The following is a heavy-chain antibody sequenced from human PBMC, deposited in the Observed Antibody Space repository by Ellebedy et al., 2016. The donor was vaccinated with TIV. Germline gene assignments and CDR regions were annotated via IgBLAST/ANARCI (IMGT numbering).Heavy chain of an antibody. Sequence: AASVKVSCKASGFTFTSSAVQWVRQARGQRLEWIGWIVVGSGDTNYAQKFQDRVTFTREMSTSTAYMELSSLRSEDTAVYYCAAWPGGEMATNYWGQGTLVTVSS. J-gene: IGHJ4*02. D-gene: IGHD5-24*01. CDR2: IVVGSGDT. CDR3: AAWPGGEMATNY. CDR1: GFTFTSSA. V-gene: IGHV1-58*01.